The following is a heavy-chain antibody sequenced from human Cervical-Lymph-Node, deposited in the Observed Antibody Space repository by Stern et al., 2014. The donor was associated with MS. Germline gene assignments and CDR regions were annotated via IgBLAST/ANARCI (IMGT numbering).Heavy chain of an antibody. CDR3: ARDPHIAVAGTGGGFDP. Sequence: QVQLMQSGAAVKKPGASVKVACKASGYTFTKYGISWVRQAPGQGLEWMGWISGYNDDTNYVEKFQGRITMTTDTSTSTAYMELRSLRSDDTAVYYCARDPHIAVAGTGGGFDPWGQGTLVTVSS. J-gene: IGHJ5*02. CDR2: ISGYNDDT. CDR1: GYTFTKYG. D-gene: IGHD6-19*01. V-gene: IGHV1-18*01.